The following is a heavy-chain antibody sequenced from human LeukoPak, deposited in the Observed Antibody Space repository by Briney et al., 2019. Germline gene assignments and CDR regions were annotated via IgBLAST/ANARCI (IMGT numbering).Heavy chain of an antibody. CDR2: IYFSGST. V-gene: IGHV4-59*08. CDR3: ARALTLGYCSSTSCYYFDY. Sequence: SETLSLTCTVSGGSISSYYWSWIRQPPGKGLEWIGYIYFSGSTNYNPSLKSRVTISVDTSKNQFSLKLSSVTAADTAVYYCARALTLGYCSSTSCYYFDYWGQGTLVTVSS. J-gene: IGHJ4*02. D-gene: IGHD2-2*01. CDR1: GGSISSYY.